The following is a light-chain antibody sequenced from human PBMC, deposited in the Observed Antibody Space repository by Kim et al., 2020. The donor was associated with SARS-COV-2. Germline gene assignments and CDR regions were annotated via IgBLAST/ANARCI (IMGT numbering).Light chain of an antibody. CDR2: EDN. CDR3: QSYDSSNRV. J-gene: IGLJ3*02. V-gene: IGLV6-57*01. Sequence: GKTVTISCTGSSGSMASNYVQWYQQRPGSSPNTVIYEDNQRPSGVPDRFTGSIDSSSNSASLTISGLKTEDEADYYCQSYDSSNRVFGGGTQLTVL. CDR1: SGSMASNY.